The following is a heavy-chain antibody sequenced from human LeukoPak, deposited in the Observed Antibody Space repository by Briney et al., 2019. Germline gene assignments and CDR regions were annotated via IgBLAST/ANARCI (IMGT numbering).Heavy chain of an antibody. J-gene: IGHJ4*02. V-gene: IGHV4-39*01. Sequence: SETLSLTCTVSGGSISSSSYYWGWIRQPPGKGLEWIGSIYYGGSTYYNPSLKSRVTISGDTSKNQFSLKLSSVTAADTAVYYCARGQDIVVVPAAHHSFDYWGRGTLVTVSS. CDR1: GGSISSSSYY. D-gene: IGHD2-2*01. CDR3: ARGQDIVVVPAAHHSFDY. CDR2: IYYGGST.